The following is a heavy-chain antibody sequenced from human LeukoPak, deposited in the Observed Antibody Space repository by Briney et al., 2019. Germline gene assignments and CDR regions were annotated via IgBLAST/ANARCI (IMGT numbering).Heavy chain of an antibody. CDR2: ISYDGSNK. J-gene: IGHJ4*02. CDR1: GFTFSSYG. D-gene: IGHD5-24*01. CDR3: AKGHTVEMATIEY. V-gene: IGHV3-30*18. Sequence: GRSLRLSCAASGFTFSSYGMHWVRQTPGKGLEWVAVISYDGSNKYYADSVKGRFTISRDNSKNTLYLQMNSLGAEDTAVYYCAKGHTVEMATIEYWGQGTLVTVSS.